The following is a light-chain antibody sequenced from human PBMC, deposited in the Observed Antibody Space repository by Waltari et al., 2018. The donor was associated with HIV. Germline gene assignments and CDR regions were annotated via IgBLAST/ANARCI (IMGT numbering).Light chain of an antibody. J-gene: IGLJ2*01. CDR1: STNIGSYNL. CDR3: CSYAGSSNVV. V-gene: IGLV2-23*02. CDR2: EVN. Sequence: QSALTPSASVSGSPGQSLTISCTGTSTNIGSYNLLSWYQQHPGKAPKVIIYEVNKRPSGVSNRFSGSTSGSTASLTISGLQAEDEADYYCCSYAGSSNVVFGGGTKLTVL.